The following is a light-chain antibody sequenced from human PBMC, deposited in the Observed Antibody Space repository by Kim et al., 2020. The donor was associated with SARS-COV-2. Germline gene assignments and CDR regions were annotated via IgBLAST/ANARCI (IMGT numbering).Light chain of an antibody. CDR2: AAS. V-gene: IGKV1-39*01. J-gene: IGKJ3*01. Sequence: ADKSPTSCRSTQCISSHLNSYQQKPGRAPKPLVSAASTMHGGVPSRFSGSGSETDFTLTISSLQPEDFATYFCQQSYITPFTFGPGTKVDIK. CDR1: QCISSH. CDR3: QQSYITPFT.